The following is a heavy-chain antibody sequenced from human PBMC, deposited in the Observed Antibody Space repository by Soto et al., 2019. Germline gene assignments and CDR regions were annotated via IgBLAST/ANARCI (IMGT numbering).Heavy chain of an antibody. J-gene: IGHJ4*02. CDR3: ARTATQCSRTSCYTVSLDF. V-gene: IGHV4-34*01. CDR2: INRDGVT. CDR1: GGSFSGYY. Sequence: SETLSLTCTVLGGSFSGYYWGWIRQPPGKGLEWIGEINRDGVTNYNPSLKSRLTISVDTSKNQFSLNLNSVTAADTAVYYCARTATQCSRTSCYTVSLDFWGQVTLVTVSS. D-gene: IGHD2-2*02.